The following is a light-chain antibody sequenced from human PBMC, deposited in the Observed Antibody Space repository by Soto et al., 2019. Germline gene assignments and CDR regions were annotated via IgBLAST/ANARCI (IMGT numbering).Light chain of an antibody. V-gene: IGKV1-27*01. CDR1: QDISVY. CDR2: SAS. Sequence: DIQMTQSPSSLSASVGDRVTIPCRASQDISVYLAWYQQKPGKVPKLLIYSASTLQSVAPSRFSGSGSGTDFTLTISSLQPEDVATYYCQTFNTAPLTSGQGTRLEIK. J-gene: IGKJ5*01. CDR3: QTFNTAPLT.